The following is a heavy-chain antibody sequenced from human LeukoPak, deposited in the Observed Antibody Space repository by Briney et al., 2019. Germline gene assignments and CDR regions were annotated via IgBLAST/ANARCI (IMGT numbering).Heavy chain of an antibody. CDR2: ISGSDDGT. V-gene: IGHV3-23*01. CDR3: AKEEWPSGFLEWSSSYFDD. Sequence: GGSLRLSCAASGFTFSTYAMSWVRQIPGKGLEWVSAISGSDDGTYYADSVKGRFTISRDNSKNTLYLQMNSLRAEDTAVYYCAKEEWPSGFLEWSSSYFDDWGQGTLVTVSS. CDR1: GFTFSTYA. J-gene: IGHJ4*02. D-gene: IGHD3-3*01.